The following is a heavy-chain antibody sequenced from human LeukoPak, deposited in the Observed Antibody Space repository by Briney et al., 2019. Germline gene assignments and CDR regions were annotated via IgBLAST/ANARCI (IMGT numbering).Heavy chain of an antibody. D-gene: IGHD6-13*01. Sequence: SETLSLTCTVSGGSISSYYWSWIRQPPGKGLEWIGYIYYSESTNYNPSLKSRVTISVDTSKNQFSLKLSSVTAADTAVYYCARHAGQQLVHFDYWGQGTLVTVSS. V-gene: IGHV4-59*08. CDR1: GGSISSYY. CDR3: ARHAGQQLVHFDY. CDR2: IYYSEST. J-gene: IGHJ4*02.